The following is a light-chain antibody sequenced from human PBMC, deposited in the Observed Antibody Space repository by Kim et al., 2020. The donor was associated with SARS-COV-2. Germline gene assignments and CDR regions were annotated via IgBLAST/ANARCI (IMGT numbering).Light chain of an antibody. Sequence: SFELTQPPSVSVSPGQTASITCSGDKLGDKYACWYQQKPGQSPVLLMYHDSKRPSGIPERFSGSNSGNTATLTISGTQAMDEADYYCQAWDSRTYV. J-gene: IGLJ1*01. CDR2: HDS. CDR1: KLGDKY. CDR3: QAWDSRTYV. V-gene: IGLV3-1*01.